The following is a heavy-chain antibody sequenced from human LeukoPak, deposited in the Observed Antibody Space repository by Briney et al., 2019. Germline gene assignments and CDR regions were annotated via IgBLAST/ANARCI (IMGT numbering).Heavy chain of an antibody. CDR1: GYTFTGYY. Sequence: ASVKVSCKASGYTFTGYYMHWVRQAPGQGLEWMGWINPNSGGTNYAQKFQGWVTMTRDTSISTAYMELSRLRSEDTAVYYCARDPSVAVAGTGDYWGQGTLVTVSS. CDR2: INPNSGGT. CDR3: ARDPSVAVAGTGDY. D-gene: IGHD6-19*01. V-gene: IGHV1-2*04. J-gene: IGHJ4*02.